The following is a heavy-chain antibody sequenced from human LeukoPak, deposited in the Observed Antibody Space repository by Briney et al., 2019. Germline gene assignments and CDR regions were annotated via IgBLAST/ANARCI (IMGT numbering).Heavy chain of an antibody. J-gene: IGHJ4*02. Sequence: PSETLSLTCTVSGYSISSGYYWGWIRQPPGKGLEWIGSIYHSGSTNYNPSLKSRVTISVDTSKNQFSLKLSSVTAADTAVYYCARDDYGGNSGFDYWGQGTLVTVSS. CDR2: IYHSGST. D-gene: IGHD4-23*01. CDR3: ARDDYGGNSGFDY. CDR1: GYSISSGYY. V-gene: IGHV4-38-2*02.